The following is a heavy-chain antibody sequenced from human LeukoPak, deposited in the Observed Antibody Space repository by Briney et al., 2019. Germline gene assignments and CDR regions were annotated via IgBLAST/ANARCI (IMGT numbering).Heavy chain of an antibody. CDR1: GFTFSSYA. Sequence: GGSLRLSCAASGFTFSSYAMHWVRQAPGKGLEWVAVISYDGSNKYYADSVKGRFTISRDNSKNTLYLQMNSLRAEDTAVYYCARGPGDYPKGWFDPWGQGTLVTVSS. V-gene: IGHV3-30-3*01. D-gene: IGHD4-17*01. CDR2: ISYDGSNK. CDR3: ARGPGDYPKGWFDP. J-gene: IGHJ5*02.